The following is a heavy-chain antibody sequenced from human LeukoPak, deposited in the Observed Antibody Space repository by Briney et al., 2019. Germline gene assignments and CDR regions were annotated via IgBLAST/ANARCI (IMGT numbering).Heavy chain of an antibody. CDR3: ARNKALDT. J-gene: IGHJ5*02. Sequence: SQTLSLTCAISGDSVSSNSAVWTWLRQSPSRGLEWLGRTYYRSNWYNDYAVSVKSRITINPDTSKNQFSLQLNSVTPEDTAIYYCARNKALDTWGQGTLVTVSS. D-gene: IGHD2-2*03. CDR2: TYYRSNWYN. V-gene: IGHV6-1*01. CDR1: GDSVSSNSAV.